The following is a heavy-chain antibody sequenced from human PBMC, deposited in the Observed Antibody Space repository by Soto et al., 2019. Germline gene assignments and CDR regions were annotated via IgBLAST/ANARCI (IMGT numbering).Heavy chain of an antibody. Sequence: TSGTPSPTRPVSGDTITRGGLYWGWVRQLPGKGLEGIGSIYYSGSTYYNPSLKSRVTISVDTSKNQFSLKLSSVTAADTAVYYCARAHDFWSGYYRYYFDYWGQGTLVTVSS. D-gene: IGHD3-3*01. V-gene: IGHV4-39*01. CDR1: GDTITRGGLY. CDR2: IYYSGST. CDR3: ARAHDFWSGYYRYYFDY. J-gene: IGHJ4*02.